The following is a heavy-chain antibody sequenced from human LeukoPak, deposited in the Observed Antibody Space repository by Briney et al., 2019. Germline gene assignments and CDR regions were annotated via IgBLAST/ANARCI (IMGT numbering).Heavy chain of an antibody. CDR1: GYSISSGYY. CDR2: IYHSGST. D-gene: IGHD3/OR15-3a*01. Sequence: SETLSLTCTVSGYSISSGYYWGWIRQPPGKGLEWIGSIYHSGSTYYNPSLKSRVTISVDTSKNQFSLKLSSVTAADTAVYYCARGSWFWTSWGQGTLVTVSS. J-gene: IGHJ5*02. V-gene: IGHV4-38-2*02. CDR3: ARGSWFWTS.